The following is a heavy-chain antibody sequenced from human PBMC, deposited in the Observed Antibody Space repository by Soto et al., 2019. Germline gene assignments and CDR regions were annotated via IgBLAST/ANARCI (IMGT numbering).Heavy chain of an antibody. V-gene: IGHV3-21*01. CDR3: VRNPSDRDCTTTTCKI. D-gene: IGHD2-8*01. J-gene: IGHJ4*02. CDR2: ISTSTIPSYT. CDR1: GFIFSTYD. Sequence: GGSLRLSCAASGFIFSTYDMNWVRQAPGKGLEWVASISTSTIPSYTYYGDSVQGRFTISRDDAKNSLYLQMNSLRPEDTAVYYCVRNPSDRDCTTTTCKIWGQGTLVTVSS.